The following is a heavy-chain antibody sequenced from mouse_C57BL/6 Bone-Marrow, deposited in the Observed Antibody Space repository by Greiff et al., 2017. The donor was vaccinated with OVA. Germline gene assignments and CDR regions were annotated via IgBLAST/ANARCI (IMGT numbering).Heavy chain of an antibody. J-gene: IGHJ4*01. CDR2: INPSTGGT. CDR3: AYDYEGYAMDY. D-gene: IGHD2-4*01. CDR1: GYSFNGYY. Sequence: EVQLQQSGPELVKPGASVKISCKASGYSFNGYYMNWVKQSPEKSLEWIGEINPSTGGTTYKQKFKAKATLTVDKSSTTAYMQLNSLTSEASAVSVCAYDYEGYAMDYWGQGTSVTVSS. V-gene: IGHV1-42*01.